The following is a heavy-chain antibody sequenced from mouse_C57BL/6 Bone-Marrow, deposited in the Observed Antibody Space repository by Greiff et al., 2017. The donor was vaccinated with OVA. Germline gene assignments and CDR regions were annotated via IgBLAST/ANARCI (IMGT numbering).Heavy chain of an antibody. CDR3: ARRDGYYGFAY. CDR1: GFTFSSYG. D-gene: IGHD2-3*01. CDR2: ISSGGSYT. Sequence: EVMLVESGGDLVKPGGSLKLSCAASGFTFSSYGMSWVRQTPDQRLEWVATISSGGSYTYYPDSVKGRFTISRDNAKNTLYLQMSSLKSEDTAVYYCARRDGYYGFAYWGQGTLVTVSA. J-gene: IGHJ3*01. V-gene: IGHV5-6*02.